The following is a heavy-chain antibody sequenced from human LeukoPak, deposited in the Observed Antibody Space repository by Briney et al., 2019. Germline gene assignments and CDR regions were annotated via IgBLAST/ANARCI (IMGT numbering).Heavy chain of an antibody. Sequence: GGSLRLSCAASGFTFSSYSMNWVRQAPGKGLEWVSSISSSSSYIYYADSVKGRFTISRDNAKNSLYLQMNSLRAEDTAVYYCARHRLRGSSSSGFGDWFDPWGQGTLVTVSS. V-gene: IGHV3-21*01. CDR3: ARHRLRGSSSSGFGDWFDP. D-gene: IGHD6-6*01. CDR2: ISSSSSYI. J-gene: IGHJ5*02. CDR1: GFTFSSYS.